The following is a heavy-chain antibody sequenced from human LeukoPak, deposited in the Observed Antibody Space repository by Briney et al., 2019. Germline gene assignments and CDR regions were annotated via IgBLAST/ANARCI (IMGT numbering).Heavy chain of an antibody. V-gene: IGHV4-39*07. J-gene: IGHJ4*02. CDR3: ARGGAPPDILTGYYAR. CDR1: GGSISSSSYY. D-gene: IGHD3-9*01. CDR2: IYYSGST. Sequence: SETLSLTCTVSGGSISSSSYYWGWIRQPPGKGLEWIGSIYYSGSTYYNPSLKSRVTISVDTSKNQFSLKLSSVTAADTAVYYCARGGAPPDILTGYYARWGQGTLVTVSS.